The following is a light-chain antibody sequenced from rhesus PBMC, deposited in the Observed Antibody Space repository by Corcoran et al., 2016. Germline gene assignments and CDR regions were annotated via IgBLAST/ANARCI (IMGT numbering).Light chain of an antibody. Sequence: DTVVTQSPATLFLSPGERATLSCRASQSVGSHLAWYRQKPGQAPRLLTYGASSRAPGPPYRFSGSGSGKDCTITSSSLEPEDVGIYYCQQSNSFYSFGQGTKVELK. CDR3: QQSNSFYS. CDR2: GAS. CDR1: QSVGSH. J-gene: IGKJ2*01. V-gene: IGKV3-24*04.